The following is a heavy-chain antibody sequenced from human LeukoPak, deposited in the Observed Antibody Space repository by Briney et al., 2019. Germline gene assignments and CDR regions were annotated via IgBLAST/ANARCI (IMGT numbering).Heavy chain of an antibody. CDR3: ARGLYYGMDV. D-gene: IGHD3-22*01. CDR1: GFTFSSYE. V-gene: IGHV3-48*03. Sequence: GGSLRLSCAASGFTFSSYEMNWVRQAPGKGLEWVSYISSSGSTIYYADSVKGRFTISRDNAKNSLYLQMNSLRAEDTAVYYCARGLYYGMDVWCQGTTVTVSS. CDR2: ISSSGSTI. J-gene: IGHJ6*02.